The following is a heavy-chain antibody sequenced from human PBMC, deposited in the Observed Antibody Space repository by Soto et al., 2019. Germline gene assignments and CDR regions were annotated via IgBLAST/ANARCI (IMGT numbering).Heavy chain of an antibody. D-gene: IGHD3-22*01. Sequence: QVQLVQSGAEVKKPGSSVKVSCKASGGTFSSYTISWVRQAPGQGLEWMGRIIPILGIANYAQKFQGRVTITADKSTSTAYMELSSLRSEDTAVYYCARERYYYYDSSGYYYDYWGQGTLVTVSS. CDR1: GGTFSSYT. CDR2: IIPILGIA. J-gene: IGHJ4*02. CDR3: ARERYYYYDSSGYYYDY. V-gene: IGHV1-69*08.